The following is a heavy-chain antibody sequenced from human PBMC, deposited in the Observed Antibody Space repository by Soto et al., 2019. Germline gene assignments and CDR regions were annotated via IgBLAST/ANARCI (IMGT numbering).Heavy chain of an antibody. D-gene: IGHD3-22*01. CDR3: AKHHTVVIRDAFDI. CDR1: GFTFSSYA. Sequence: EVQILESGGGLVQPGGSLRLSCAASGFTFSSYAMYWVRQAPGKGLAWVSGISDSGTGTYYADSVKGRFTISRDNSKTTVYLQMKSLRAEDTAVYYCAKHHTVVIRDAFDIWGQGTMVNVSS. V-gene: IGHV3-23*01. CDR2: ISDSGTGT. J-gene: IGHJ3*02.